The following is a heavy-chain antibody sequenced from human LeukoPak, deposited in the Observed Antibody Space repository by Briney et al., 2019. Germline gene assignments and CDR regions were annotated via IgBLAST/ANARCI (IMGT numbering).Heavy chain of an antibody. CDR2: ISGSGGST. J-gene: IGHJ4*02. CDR3: AKEEYSSSYDY. CDR1: GFTFSNFP. V-gene: IGHV3-23*01. D-gene: IGHD6-6*01. Sequence: GGSLRLSCAASGFTFSNFPMSWVRQAPGKGLEWVSGISGSGGSTYYADSAKGRFIISRDDSKNTLYLQMNSLRAEDTAVYYCAKEEYSSSYDYWGQGTLVTVSS.